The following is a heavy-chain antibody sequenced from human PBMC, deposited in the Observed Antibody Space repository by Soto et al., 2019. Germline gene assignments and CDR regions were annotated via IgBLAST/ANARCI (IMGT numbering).Heavy chain of an antibody. Sequence: SETLSLTCTVSGGSISSYYWSWIRQPPGKGLEWIGYIYYSGSTNYSPALKSRVTISVDTSKNQFSLKLSSVTAADTAVYYCARVSNYKHYYYYGMDVWGQGTTVTVSS. CDR2: IYYSGST. CDR1: GGSISSYY. CDR3: ARVSNYKHYYYYGMDV. D-gene: IGHD4-4*01. V-gene: IGHV4-59*01. J-gene: IGHJ6*02.